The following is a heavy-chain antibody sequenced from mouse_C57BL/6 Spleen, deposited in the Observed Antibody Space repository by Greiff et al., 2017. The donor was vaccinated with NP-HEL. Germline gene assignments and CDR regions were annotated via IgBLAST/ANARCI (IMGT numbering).Heavy chain of an antibody. CDR3: AREEVYGSSAY. D-gene: IGHD1-1*01. CDR2: INYDGSST. V-gene: IGHV5-16*01. CDR1: GFTFSDYY. J-gene: IGHJ3*01. Sequence: EVQLVESEGGLVQPGSSMKLSCTASGFTFSDYYMAWVRQVPEKGLEWVANINYDGSSTYYLDSLKSRFIISRDNAKNILYLQMSSLKSEDTATYYWAREEVYGSSAYWGQGTLVTVSA.